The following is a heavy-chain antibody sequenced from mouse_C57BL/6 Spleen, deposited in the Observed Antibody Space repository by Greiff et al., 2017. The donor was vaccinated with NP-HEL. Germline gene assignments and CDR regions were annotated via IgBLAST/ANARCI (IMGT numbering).Heavy chain of an antibody. Sequence: DVQLVESGGGLVKPGGSLKLSCAASGFTFSDYGMHWVRQAPEKGLEWVAYISRGSSTIYYADTVKGRFTISRDNAKNTLFLQMTSLRSEDTAMYYCARPGTRWYFVVWGTGTTVTVSS. CDR1: GFTFSDYG. J-gene: IGHJ1*03. CDR3: ARPGTRWYFVV. CDR2: ISRGSSTI. D-gene: IGHD3-3*01. V-gene: IGHV5-17*01.